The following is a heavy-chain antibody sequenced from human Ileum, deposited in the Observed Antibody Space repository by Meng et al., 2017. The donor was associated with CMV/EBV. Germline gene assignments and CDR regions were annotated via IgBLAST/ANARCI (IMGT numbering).Heavy chain of an antibody. CDR2: IWYDGSDK. Sequence: GESLKISCAVSGFTFSEYGMHWVRQAPGKGLEWVALIWYDGSDKKYAESVQGRFTISRDNSKNSLYLEMNSLRVEDTGVYYCARCQRDSPAASYYLDSWGQGTLVTVSS. CDR3: ARCQRDSPAASYYLDS. V-gene: IGHV3-33*01. CDR1: GFTFSEYG. J-gene: IGHJ4*02. D-gene: IGHD3-22*01.